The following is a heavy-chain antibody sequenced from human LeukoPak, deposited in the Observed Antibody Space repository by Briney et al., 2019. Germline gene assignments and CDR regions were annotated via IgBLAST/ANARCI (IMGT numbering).Heavy chain of an antibody. D-gene: IGHD3-22*01. CDR1: GYSISSGYY. Sequence: SETVSLTCTVSGYSISSGYYWGWIRQPPGNGLEWIGSIYHSGSTYYNPSLKSRVTISVDTSKNQFSLKLSSVTAADTAVYYCARDPYYYDSGGYYGGPLFDLWGRGTLVTVSS. J-gene: IGHJ2*01. V-gene: IGHV4-38-2*02. CDR2: IYHSGST. CDR3: ARDPYYYDSGGYYGGPLFDL.